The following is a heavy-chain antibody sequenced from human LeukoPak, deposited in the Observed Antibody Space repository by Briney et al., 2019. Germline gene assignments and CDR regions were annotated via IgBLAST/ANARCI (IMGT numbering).Heavy chain of an antibody. V-gene: IGHV3-53*01. D-gene: IGHD6-19*01. CDR2: IYSGVGT. CDR3: AKVGSWLVRSVGYFDY. J-gene: IGHJ4*02. CDR1: GFTVSSNY. Sequence: GGSLRLSCAASGFTVSSNYMSWVRQPPGKGLEWVSVIYSGVGTDYADSVKGRFTISRDNSKNTLYLQMNSLRAEDTAVYYCAKVGSWLVRSVGYFDYWGQGTLVTVSS.